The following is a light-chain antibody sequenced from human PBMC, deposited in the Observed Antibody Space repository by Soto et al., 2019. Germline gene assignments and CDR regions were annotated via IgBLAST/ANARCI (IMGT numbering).Light chain of an antibody. CDR1: SSDVGGYNY. Sequence: QSALTQPRSVSGSPGQSVTISCTGTSSDVGGYNYVSWYQQHPGKAPKLMIYDVSQRPSGVPDRFSGSKSGNTASLTISGLQSEDEADYYCCSYAGSYTDAFGTGTKVTVL. CDR2: DVS. V-gene: IGLV2-11*01. CDR3: CSYAGSYTDA. J-gene: IGLJ1*01.